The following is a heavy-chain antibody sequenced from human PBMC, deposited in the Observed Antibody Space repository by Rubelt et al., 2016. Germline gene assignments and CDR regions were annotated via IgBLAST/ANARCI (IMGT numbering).Heavy chain of an antibody. D-gene: IGHD3-10*01. J-gene: IGHJ6*02. Sequence: CAASGFTFSSYWMHWVRQAPGKGLVWVSRINSDGSSTSYADSVKGRFTISRDNAKNTLYLQMNSLRAEDTAVYYCARVYGSGSSFYYYYGTDVWGQGTTVTVSS. CDR2: INSDGSST. V-gene: IGHV3-74*01. CDR1: GFTFSSYW. CDR3: ARVYGSGSSFYYYYGTDV.